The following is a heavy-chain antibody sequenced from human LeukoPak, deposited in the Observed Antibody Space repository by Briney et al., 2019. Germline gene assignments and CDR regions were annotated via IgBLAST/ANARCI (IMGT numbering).Heavy chain of an antibody. Sequence: GGSLRLSSAASGFSFSSYAMSWVRQAPGKGLEWVSYISSSSSTIYYADSVKGRFTISRDNAKNSLYLQMNSLRAEDTVVYYCARDNHDILTGYYPFDYWGQGTLVTVSS. J-gene: IGHJ4*02. CDR2: ISSSSSTI. CDR1: GFSFSSYA. V-gene: IGHV3-48*01. CDR3: ARDNHDILTGYYPFDY. D-gene: IGHD3-9*01.